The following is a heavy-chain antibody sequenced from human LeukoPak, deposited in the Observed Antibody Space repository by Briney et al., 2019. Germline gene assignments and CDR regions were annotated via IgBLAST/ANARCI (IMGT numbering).Heavy chain of an antibody. V-gene: IGHV3-11*01. D-gene: IGHD5-24*01. J-gene: IGHJ5*02. CDR1: GFTFSGYY. Sequence: GGSLRLSCAASGFTFSGYYMSWIRQAPGKGLEWVSYISTSGDTVSYADSVKGRFTISRDNAKNTLYLQIASLRAEDTAIYFCARDRQFKLHDPWGQGILVTVSS. CDR3: ARDRQFKLHDP. CDR2: ISTSGDTV.